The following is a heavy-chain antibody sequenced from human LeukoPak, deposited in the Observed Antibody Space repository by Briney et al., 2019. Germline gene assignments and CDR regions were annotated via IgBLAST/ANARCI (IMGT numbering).Heavy chain of an antibody. CDR2: INPNSGGT. D-gene: IGHD3-22*01. J-gene: IGHJ4*02. V-gene: IGHV1-2*02. Sequence: ASVKVSCKASGYTFTGYYMHWVRQAPGQGLEWMGWINPNSGGTNYAQKFQGRVTMTRDTSISTAYMELSRLRSDDTAVYYCARVLDSSGYYYSALYYFDYWGQGTLVTVSS. CDR3: ARVLDSSGYYYSALYYFDY. CDR1: GYTFTGYY.